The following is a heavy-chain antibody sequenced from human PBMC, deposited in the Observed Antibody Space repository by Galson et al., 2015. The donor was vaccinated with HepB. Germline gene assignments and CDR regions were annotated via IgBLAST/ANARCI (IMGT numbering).Heavy chain of an antibody. CDR3: AGCSGGSCSFNGVDY. D-gene: IGHD2-15*01. CDR2: ISYDGSNK. V-gene: IGHV3-30*03. Sequence: SLRLSCAASGFTFSSYSMNWVRQAPGEGLEWVAVISYDGSNKYYADSVKGRFTISRDNSKNTLYLQTNSLRAEDTAVYYCAGCSGGSCSFNGVDYWGQGTLVTVSS. CDR1: GFTFSSYS. J-gene: IGHJ4*02.